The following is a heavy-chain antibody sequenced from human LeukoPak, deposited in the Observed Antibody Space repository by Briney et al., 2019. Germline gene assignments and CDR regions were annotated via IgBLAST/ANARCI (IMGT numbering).Heavy chain of an antibody. CDR2: IYYSGTT. CDR1: GGSISSGDYY. CDR3: ARGDSSSWSFKI. D-gene: IGHD6-13*01. Sequence: PSETLSLTCTVSGGSISSGDYYWSWIRQPPGKGLEWIGYIYYSGTTYYNPSLKRRVTISVDTSKNQFSLKLSSVTAADTAVYYCARGDSSSWSFKIWGQGTLVTVSS. J-gene: IGHJ4*02. V-gene: IGHV4-30-4*01.